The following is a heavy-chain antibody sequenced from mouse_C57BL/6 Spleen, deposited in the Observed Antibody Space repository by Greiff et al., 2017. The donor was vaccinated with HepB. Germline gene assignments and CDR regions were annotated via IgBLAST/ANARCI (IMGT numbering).Heavy chain of an antibody. CDR1: GYTFTSYW. Sequence: QVQLQQPGAELVKPGASVKMSCKASGYTFTSYWITWVKQRPGQGLEWIGDIYPGSGSTNYNEKFKSKATLTVDTSSSTAYMQLSSLTSEDSAVYYCAREDGSSPAGFAYWGQGTLVTVSA. J-gene: IGHJ3*01. V-gene: IGHV1-55*01. D-gene: IGHD1-1*01. CDR2: IYPGSGST. CDR3: AREDGSSPAGFAY.